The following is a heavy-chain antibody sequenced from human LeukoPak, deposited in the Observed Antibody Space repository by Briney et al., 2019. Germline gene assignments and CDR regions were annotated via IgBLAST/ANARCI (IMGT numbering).Heavy chain of an antibody. D-gene: IGHD6-13*01. CDR1: GFTFSSYA. CDR2: ISGSGGST. J-gene: IGHJ4*02. V-gene: IGHV3-23*01. Sequence: PGGSLRLSCAASGFTFSSYAMSWVRQAPGKGLEWVSAISGSGGSTYYADSVKGRFTISRDNSKSTLYLQMNSLRAEDTAVYYCAKIFFPRYQQLGLFDYWGQGTLVTVSS. CDR3: AKIFFPRYQQLGLFDY.